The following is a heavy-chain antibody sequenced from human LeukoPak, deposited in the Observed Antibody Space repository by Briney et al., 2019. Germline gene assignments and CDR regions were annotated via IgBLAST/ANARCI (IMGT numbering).Heavy chain of an antibody. CDR1: EGTSSSYA. D-gene: IGHD2-15*01. CDR2: IVPIFGTA. J-gene: IGHJ4*02. Sequence: SVKVSCKASEGTSSSYAISWVRQAPGQGLEWMGGIVPIFGTANYAQKFQGRVTITADESTSTAYMELSSLRSEDTAVYYCATLGYCSGGSCYTVDYWGQGTLVTVSS. CDR3: ATLGYCSGGSCYTVDY. V-gene: IGHV1-69*13.